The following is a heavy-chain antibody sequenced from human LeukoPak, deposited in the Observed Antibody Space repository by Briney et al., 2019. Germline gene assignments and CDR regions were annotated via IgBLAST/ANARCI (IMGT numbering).Heavy chain of an antibody. CDR3: VKHFYDSSGYFFAFDI. CDR2: ISGSGGST. J-gene: IGHJ3*02. V-gene: IGHV3-23*01. Sequence: GGSLRLSCAASGFTFSSYAMSWVRQAPGKGLEWVSAISGSGGSTFYADSVKGRFTISRDNSKNTVHLQMNSLSAEDTAVYYCVKHFYDSSGYFFAFDIWGQGTKATVSS. D-gene: IGHD3-22*01. CDR1: GFTFSSYA.